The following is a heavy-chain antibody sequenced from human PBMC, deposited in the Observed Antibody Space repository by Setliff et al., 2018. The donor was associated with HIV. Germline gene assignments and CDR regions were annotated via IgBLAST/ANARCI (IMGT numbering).Heavy chain of an antibody. CDR1: GFSLNIAW. V-gene: IGHV3-15*07. J-gene: IGHJ4*02. CDR2: IKNKAAGETT. CDR3: ATDNCGGDCYLNY. Sequence: GGSLRLSCAASGFSLNIAWMNWVRQAPGKGLVWIGRIKNKAAGETTEYAAPVKDRFIISRDDSKNMLYLQMNSLKTEDTALYYCATDNCGGDCYLNYWGLGTLVTVSS. D-gene: IGHD2-21*02.